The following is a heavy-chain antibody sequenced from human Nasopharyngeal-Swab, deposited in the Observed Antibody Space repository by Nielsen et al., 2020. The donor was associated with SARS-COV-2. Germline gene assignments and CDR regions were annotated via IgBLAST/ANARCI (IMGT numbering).Heavy chain of an antibody. D-gene: IGHD3-22*01. CDR1: GFTFSSYA. Sequence: GESLKISCAASGFTFSSYAMNWVRQAPGKGLEWVAFIRYDGSDYYYADSVKGRFTISRDNSKNTLYLQMNSLRAEDTAVYYCAKDYYDSSGYHPDAFDTWGQGTMVTVS. CDR3: AKDYYDSSGYHPDAFDT. CDR2: IRYDGSDY. V-gene: IGHV3-30*02. J-gene: IGHJ3*02.